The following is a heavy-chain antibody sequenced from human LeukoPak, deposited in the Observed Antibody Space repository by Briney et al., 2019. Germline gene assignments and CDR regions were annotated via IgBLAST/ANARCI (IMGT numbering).Heavy chain of an antibody. CDR2: IYYSGST. Sequence: SETLSLTCTVSGGSISSYYWSWIRQPPGKGLEWIGYIYYSGSTNYNPSLKSRVTISLDTSKNQISLKLSSMTAADTAVYYCARHTTVVPPHYFDYWGQGTLVTVSS. J-gene: IGHJ4*02. D-gene: IGHD4-23*01. CDR1: GGSISSYY. V-gene: IGHV4-59*08. CDR3: ARHTTVVPPHYFDY.